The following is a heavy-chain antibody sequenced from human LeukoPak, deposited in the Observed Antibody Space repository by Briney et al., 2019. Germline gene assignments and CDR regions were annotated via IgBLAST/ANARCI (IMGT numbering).Heavy chain of an antibody. D-gene: IGHD1-26*01. CDR2: ISGSGGST. V-gene: IGHV3-23*01. J-gene: IGHJ6*03. CDR3: ARVRGSSGSYEYYHYMDV. Sequence: GGSLRLSCAASGFTFSSYAMSWVRQAPGKGLEWVSAISGSGGSTYYADSVKGRFTISRDNSKNALYLQMNSLRAEDTAVYYCARVRGSSGSYEYYHYMDVWGKGTTVTISS. CDR1: GFTFSSYA.